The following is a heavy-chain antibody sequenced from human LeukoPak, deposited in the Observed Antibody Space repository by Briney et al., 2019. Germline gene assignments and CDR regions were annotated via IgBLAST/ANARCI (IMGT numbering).Heavy chain of an antibody. CDR1: GYTFTSYD. Sequence: WASVKVSCKASGYTFTSYDINWVRQATGQGLEWMGWMNPNSGNTGYAQKFQGRVTMTRNTSISTAYMGLSSLRSEDTAVYYCARRGLPRHYYGMDVWGQGTTVTVSS. V-gene: IGHV1-8*01. D-gene: IGHD3-10*01. J-gene: IGHJ6*02. CDR3: ARRGLPRHYYGMDV. CDR2: MNPNSGNT.